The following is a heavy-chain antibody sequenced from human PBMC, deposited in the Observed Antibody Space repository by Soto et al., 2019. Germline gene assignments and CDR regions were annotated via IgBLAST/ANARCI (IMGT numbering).Heavy chain of an antibody. Sequence: PGGSLRLSCAASGSTLSSYSMNWVRQAPGKGLEWVSSISSSSSYIHYADSVKGRFTISRDNAKNSLYLQMNSLRAEDTAVYYCARENYGNILAPADAFDIWGQGTMVTVSS. J-gene: IGHJ3*02. D-gene: IGHD5-12*01. CDR2: ISSSSSYI. V-gene: IGHV3-21*01. CDR3: ARENYGNILAPADAFDI. CDR1: GSTLSSYS.